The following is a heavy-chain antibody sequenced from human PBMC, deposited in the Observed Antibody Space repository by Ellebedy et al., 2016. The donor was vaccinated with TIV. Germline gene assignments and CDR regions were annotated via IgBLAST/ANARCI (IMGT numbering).Heavy chain of an antibody. CDR3: VRVSRSGNYPG. Sequence: GESLKISXEASGFMFSNYVMNWVRQTPGKGPEWVSYINSGSSAKYYADSVQGRFTISRDNAKNSLFLQMKSLRDEDTAVYYCVRVSRSGNYPGWGQGTLVTVSS. CDR2: INSGSSAK. V-gene: IGHV3-48*02. J-gene: IGHJ1*01. CDR1: GFMFSNYV. D-gene: IGHD3-22*01.